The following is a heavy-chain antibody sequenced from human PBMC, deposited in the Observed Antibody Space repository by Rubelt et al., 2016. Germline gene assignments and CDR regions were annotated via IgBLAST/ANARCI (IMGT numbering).Heavy chain of an antibody. CDR1: GFTFSSYA. D-gene: IGHD6-13*01. Sequence: QVQLVESGGGVVQPGRSLRLSCAASGFTFSSYAMHWVRQAPGKGLEWVAVISYAGSNKYYADSVKGRFPISRDNSKNTLYLQMNSLRAEDTAVYYCARLRTATGKSFDCWGQGTLVTVSS. V-gene: IGHV3-30*04. CDR3: ARLRTATGKSFDC. J-gene: IGHJ4*02. CDR2: ISYAGSNK.